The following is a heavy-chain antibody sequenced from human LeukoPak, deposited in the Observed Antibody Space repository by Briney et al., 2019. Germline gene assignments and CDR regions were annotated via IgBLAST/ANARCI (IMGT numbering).Heavy chain of an antibody. CDR3: ASVREYSSGWYASGFDP. D-gene: IGHD6-19*01. V-gene: IGHV4-39*07. CDR2: IYYSGST. J-gene: IGHJ5*02. CDR1: GGSISSSSYY. Sequence: PSETLSLTCTVSGGSISSSSYYWGWIRQPPGKGPEWIGSIYYSGSTNYNPSLKSRVTISLDTSKNQFSLKLTSVTAADTAVYYCASVREYSSGWYASGFDPWGQGTLVTVSS.